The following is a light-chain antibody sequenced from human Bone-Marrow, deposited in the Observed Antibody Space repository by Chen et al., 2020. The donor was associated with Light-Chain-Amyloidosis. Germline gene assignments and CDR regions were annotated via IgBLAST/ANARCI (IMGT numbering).Light chain of an antibody. J-gene: IGLJ3*02. CDR3: AAWDDSLAGWV. Sequence: QSVLTQPPPASGTPGQRVTISCSGSSSNIGRNYVYWYQQLPGTAPKLLIFLNGQRPSGVPDRFSGSKSGTSGSLAIRGLQSDDEADYFCAAWDDSLAGWVFGGGTKLTVL. CDR2: LNG. CDR1: SSNIGRNY. V-gene: IGLV1-47*01.